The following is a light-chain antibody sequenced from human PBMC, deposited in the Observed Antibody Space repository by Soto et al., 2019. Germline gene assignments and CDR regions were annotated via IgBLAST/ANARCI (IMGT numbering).Light chain of an antibody. CDR2: DAS. CDR1: QSTNTN. V-gene: IGKV3-15*01. J-gene: IGKJ1*01. CDR3: QQYKNWRT. Sequence: EIVMTQSPATLSVSPGEGATLSCRASQSTNTNLAWYQQKPGQAPRLLIYDASTRATGIPARISGSGSGTEFTLTISSLRSEDFAVYYCQQYKNWRTFGQGTKVDIK.